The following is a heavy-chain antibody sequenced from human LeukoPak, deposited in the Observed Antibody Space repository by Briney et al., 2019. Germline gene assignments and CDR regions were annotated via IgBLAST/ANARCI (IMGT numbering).Heavy chain of an antibody. CDR2: IKSETEGWTT. Sequence: PGGSLRLSCAASGFTFSSYAMHWVRQAPGKGLEWVGRIKSETEGWTTDYAAPVKGRFTISRDDSKNTVHLQMSSLKVEDTAMYYCTTMAKYWGQGTLVTVSS. J-gene: IGHJ4*02. CDR1: GFTFSSYA. D-gene: IGHD5-24*01. CDR3: TTMAKY. V-gene: IGHV3-15*01.